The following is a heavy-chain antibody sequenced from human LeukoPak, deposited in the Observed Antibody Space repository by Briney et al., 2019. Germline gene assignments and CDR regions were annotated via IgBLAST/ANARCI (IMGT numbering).Heavy chain of an antibody. CDR3: ARGPSLSRSWYFASDI. CDR2: IYSGGST. CDR1: GFTFNNYA. D-gene: IGHD6-13*01. V-gene: IGHV3-66*01. Sequence: PGGSLRLSCAAAGFTFNNYAMNWVRQAPGKGLEWVSVIYSGGSTYYADSVKGRFTISRDNSKNTLYLQMNSLRAEDTAVYYCARGPSLSRSWYFASDIWGQGTMVTVSS. J-gene: IGHJ3*02.